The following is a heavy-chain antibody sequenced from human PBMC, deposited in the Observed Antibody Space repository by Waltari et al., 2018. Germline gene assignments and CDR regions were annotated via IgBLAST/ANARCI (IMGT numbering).Heavy chain of an antibody. CDR1: GYTLTELS. Sequence: QVQLVQSGAEVKKPGASVKVSCKVSGYTLTELSMHWVRQAPGKGLEWMGGFDPEDGETNYAQKFQGRATMTEDTSTDTAYMERSSLRSEDTAVYYCATFQLRWGDDRSGYRTHTDYWGQGTLVTVSS. V-gene: IGHV1-24*01. J-gene: IGHJ4*02. CDR3: ATFQLRWGDDRSGYRTHTDY. D-gene: IGHD3-22*01. CDR2: FDPEDGET.